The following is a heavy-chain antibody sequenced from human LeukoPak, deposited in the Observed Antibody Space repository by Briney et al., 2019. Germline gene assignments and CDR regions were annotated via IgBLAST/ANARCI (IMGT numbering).Heavy chain of an antibody. CDR3: ARGLPVVVVPAAYYYYGMDV. Sequence: SETLSLTCAVYGGSFSGYYWSWIRQPPGKGLEWIGEINHSGSTNYNPSLKSRVTISVDTSKNQFSLKLSSVTAADTAAYYCARGLPVVVVPAAYYYYGMDVWGQGTTVTVSS. V-gene: IGHV4-34*01. J-gene: IGHJ6*02. D-gene: IGHD2-2*01. CDR2: INHSGST. CDR1: GGSFSGYY.